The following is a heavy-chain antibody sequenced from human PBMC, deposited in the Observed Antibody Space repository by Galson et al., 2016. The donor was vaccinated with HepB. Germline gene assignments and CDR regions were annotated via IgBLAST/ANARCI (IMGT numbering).Heavy chain of an antibody. V-gene: IGHV6-1*01. CDR2: TYYRSKWYH. CDR3: ARTKWGWFDP. D-gene: IGHD2-8*01. J-gene: IGHJ5*02. Sequence: CAISGDSVSSNSAAWNWIRQSPSRGLEWLGRTYYRSKWYHDYAVSVKSRILTNPDTSKNHFSLQLNSVTPEDTAVYYCARTKWGWFDPWGQGTLVTVSP. CDR1: GDSVSSNSAA.